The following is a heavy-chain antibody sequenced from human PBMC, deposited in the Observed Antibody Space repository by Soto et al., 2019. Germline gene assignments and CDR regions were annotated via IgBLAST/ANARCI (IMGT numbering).Heavy chain of an antibody. CDR3: AKAGNYYDSSGYSGWRPNAFDI. Sequence: GGSLRLSCAASGFTFSSYAMSWVRQAPEKGLEWISAISGSGGSTYYADSVKGRFTISRDNSKNTLYLQMNSLRAEDTAVYYCAKAGNYYDSSGYSGWRPNAFDIWGQGTMVTVSS. V-gene: IGHV3-23*01. J-gene: IGHJ3*02. CDR1: GFTFSSYA. D-gene: IGHD3-22*01. CDR2: ISGSGGST.